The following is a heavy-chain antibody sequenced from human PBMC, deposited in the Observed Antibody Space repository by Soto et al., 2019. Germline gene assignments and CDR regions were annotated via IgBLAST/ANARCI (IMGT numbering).Heavy chain of an antibody. V-gene: IGHV4-34*01. CDR3: ARGRCYYGSSVYSYGMYV. CDR2: INPSGST. CDR1: GGSFSGYY. J-gene: IGHJ6*02. Sequence: QVPLPQLGAGLLKPSETLSLTCAVYGGSFSGYYWSWIRQPPGKGLAWIGEINPSGSTNYNPSLKCRVTMSVDTSKTQVSLKLSSVTASDTAVYYCARGRCYYGSSVYSYGMYVWGQGTKVTVSS. D-gene: IGHD3-22*01.